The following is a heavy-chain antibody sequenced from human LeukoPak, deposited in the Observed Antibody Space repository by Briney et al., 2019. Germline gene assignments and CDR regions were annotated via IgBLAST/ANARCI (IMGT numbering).Heavy chain of an antibody. V-gene: IGHV3-23*01. J-gene: IGHJ4*02. D-gene: IGHD3-16*01. CDR1: GFTFSSYA. CDR3: AIASNTDDYYFDY. CDR2: ISGSGSGDST. Sequence: PGGSLRLSCAASGFTFSSYAMSWVRQAPGKGLEWVSGISGSGSGDSTYDADSVKGRFTISRDNSKNTLYLQMNSLRAEDTAVYYCAIASNTDDYYFDYWGQGTLVTVSS.